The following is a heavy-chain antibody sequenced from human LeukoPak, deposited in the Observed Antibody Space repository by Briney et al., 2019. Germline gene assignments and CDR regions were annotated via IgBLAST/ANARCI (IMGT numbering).Heavy chain of an antibody. CDR2: ISSDGSNK. CDR1: GFTFTGYA. V-gene: IGHV3-30*04. Sequence: GGSLRLSCAASGFTFTGYAMLWVRQAPGKGLEWVAVISSDGSNKYYADSVRGRFTISRVNSKNNVDLQMNSLRAEDTAVYYCAKSSRYGTGWYGRIDYWGQGTLVTVS. CDR3: AKSSRYGTGWYGRIDY. D-gene: IGHD6-19*01. J-gene: IGHJ4*02.